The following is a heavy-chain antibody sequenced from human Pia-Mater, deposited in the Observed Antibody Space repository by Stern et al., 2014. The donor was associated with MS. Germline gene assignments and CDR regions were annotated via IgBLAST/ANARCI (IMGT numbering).Heavy chain of an antibody. CDR1: GYSFTTYW. D-gene: IGHD3-16*01. V-gene: IGHV5-51*01. J-gene: IGHJ4*02. Sequence: EVQLVESGAEVKKPGESLKISCKGSGYSFTTYWVAWVRQMPGKGLEWMGIIYPSDSDTTYSPSFQGQVSMSVDKSISTASLQWSSLKASDTAMYYCARLRLLTYGLDSWGQGTLVTVSS. CDR2: IYPSDSDT. CDR3: ARLRLLTYGLDS.